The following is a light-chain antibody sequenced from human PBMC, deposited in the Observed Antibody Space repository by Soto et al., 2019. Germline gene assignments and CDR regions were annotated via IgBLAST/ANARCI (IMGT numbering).Light chain of an antibody. V-gene: IGKV3-15*01. CDR2: GAS. J-gene: IGKJ4*01. CDR1: QSVSSN. CDR3: QQYNNWPALT. Sequence: EIVMTQSPATLSVSPGERATLSCRANQSVSSNLAWYQQKPGQAPRLLIYGASTRATGIPARFSGSGSGTEITLTISSLQSEDFALYYCQQYNNWPALTFGGGTKVEIK.